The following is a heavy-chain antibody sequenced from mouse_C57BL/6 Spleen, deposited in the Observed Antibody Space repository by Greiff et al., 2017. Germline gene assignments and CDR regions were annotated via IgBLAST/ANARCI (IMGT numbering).Heavy chain of an antibody. V-gene: IGHV1-9*01. CDR2: ILPGSGST. CDR3: ARRGSYYGSSYVFDY. Sequence: QVQLKQSGAELMKPGASVKLSCKATGYTFTGYWIEWVKQRPGHGLEWIGEILPGSGSTNYNEKFKGKATFTADTSSNTAYMQLSSLTTEDSAIYYCARRGSYYGSSYVFDYWGQGTTLTVSS. D-gene: IGHD1-1*01. J-gene: IGHJ2*01. CDR1: GYTFTGYW.